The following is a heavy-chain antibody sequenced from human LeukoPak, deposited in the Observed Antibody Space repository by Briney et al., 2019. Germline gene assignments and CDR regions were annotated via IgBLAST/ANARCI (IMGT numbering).Heavy chain of an antibody. J-gene: IGHJ3*02. CDR2: ISGSGGDT. Sequence: GGSLRLSCAASGFTLRSCAIYWVRQTPGKGLEWVSGISGSGGDTYFADSVKGRFTISRDSANNSLYLQLNSLRAEDTAVYYCARERGGFCSGTSCYKAFDIWGQGTMVTVSS. D-gene: IGHD2-2*02. V-gene: IGHV3-23*01. CDR3: ARERGGFCSGTSCYKAFDI. CDR1: GFTLRSCA.